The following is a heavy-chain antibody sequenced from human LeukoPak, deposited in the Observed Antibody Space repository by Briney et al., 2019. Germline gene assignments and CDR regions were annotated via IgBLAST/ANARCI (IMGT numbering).Heavy chain of an antibody. CDR1: GFTFGDYA. J-gene: IGHJ3*02. CDR3: TSRFLEWLSPPDAFDI. D-gene: IGHD3-3*01. CDR2: IRSKAYGGTT. V-gene: IGHV3-49*03. Sequence: PGGSLRLSCAASGFTFGDYAMSWFRQAPGKGLEWVGFIRSKAYGGTTEYAASVKGRFTISRDDSKSIAYLQMNSLKTEDTAVYYCTSRFLEWLSPPDAFDIWGQGTMVTVSS.